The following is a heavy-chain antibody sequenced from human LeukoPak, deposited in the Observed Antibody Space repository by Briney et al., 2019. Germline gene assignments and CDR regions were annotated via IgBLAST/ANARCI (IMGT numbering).Heavy chain of an antibody. CDR1: GFTFSTYA. Sequence: GGSLRLSCAASGFTFSTYAMHWVRQAPGKGLEYVSGISSNAVRIYYADSVKGRFTISRDNSKRTVHLQMSSLRAEDTAMFYCVKGHYDSSGYLDFWGQGTLVTVSS. J-gene: IGHJ4*02. CDR3: VKGHYDSSGYLDF. D-gene: IGHD3-22*01. V-gene: IGHV3-64D*09. CDR2: ISSNAVRI.